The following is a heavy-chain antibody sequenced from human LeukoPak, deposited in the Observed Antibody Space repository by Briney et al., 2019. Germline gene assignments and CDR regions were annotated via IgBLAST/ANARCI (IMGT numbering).Heavy chain of an antibody. V-gene: IGHV4-59*12. CDR2: IYYSGST. Sequence: SETLSLTCTVSGGSISSYYWSWIRQPPGKGLEWIGYIYYSGSTNYNPSLKSRVTISVDRSKNQFSLKLSSVTAADTAVYYCARAARSSSWYFDYWGQGTLVTVSS. J-gene: IGHJ4*02. D-gene: IGHD6-13*01. CDR1: GGSISSYY. CDR3: ARAARSSSWYFDY.